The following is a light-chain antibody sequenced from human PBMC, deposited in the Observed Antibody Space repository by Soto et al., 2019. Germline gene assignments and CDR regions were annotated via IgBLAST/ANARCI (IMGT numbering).Light chain of an antibody. J-gene: IGKJ4*01. CDR1: QSVSSN. V-gene: IGKV3-15*01. CDR3: QQYNNWPPELT. CDR2: GAS. Sequence: EIVMTQSPATPSVSPGERATLSCRASQSVSSNLAWYQQKPGQAPRLLIYGASTRATGIPARFSGSGSGTEFTLTISSLQSEDFAVYYCQQYNNWPPELTFGGGTKVDI.